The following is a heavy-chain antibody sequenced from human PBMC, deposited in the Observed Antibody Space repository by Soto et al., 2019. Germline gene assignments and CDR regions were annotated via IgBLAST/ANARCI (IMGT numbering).Heavy chain of an antibody. CDR2: ISYDGSNK. CDR1: GFTFSSYG. CDR3: AKDAWSGGSCSGY. J-gene: IGHJ4*02. V-gene: IGHV3-30*18. Sequence: QVQLVESGGGVVQPGRSLRLSCAASGFTFSSYGMHWVRQAPGKGLEWVAVISYDGSNKYYADSVKGRFTISRDNSKNTLYLQMNRLRAEGTAVYYCAKDAWSGGSCSGYRGQGTLVTVSS. D-gene: IGHD2-15*01.